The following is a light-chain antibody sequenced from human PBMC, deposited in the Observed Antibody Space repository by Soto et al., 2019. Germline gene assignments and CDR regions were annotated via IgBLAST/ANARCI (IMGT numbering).Light chain of an antibody. CDR3: QVWDTTTNHPV. J-gene: IGLJ1*01. Sequence: SYELIQPPSVSVAPGTTARITGGGNNIGGDSVNWYLQKPGQAPVLVIYYDSDRPAGIPERLSGSKSGNTATLTITGVDAGDEADYYCQVWDTTTNHPVFGTGTKVTVL. CDR2: YDS. CDR1: NIGGDS. V-gene: IGLV3-21*04.